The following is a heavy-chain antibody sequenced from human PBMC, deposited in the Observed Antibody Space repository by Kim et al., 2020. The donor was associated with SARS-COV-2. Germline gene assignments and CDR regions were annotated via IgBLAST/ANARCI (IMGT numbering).Heavy chain of an antibody. D-gene: IGHD3-10*01. Sequence: KSRVTISVDTAKNQFSLKLSSVTAADTAVYYCARGGGVITMVRGDGWFDPWGQGTLVTVSS. CDR3: ARGGGVITMVRGDGWFDP. V-gene: IGHV4-59*09. J-gene: IGHJ5*02.